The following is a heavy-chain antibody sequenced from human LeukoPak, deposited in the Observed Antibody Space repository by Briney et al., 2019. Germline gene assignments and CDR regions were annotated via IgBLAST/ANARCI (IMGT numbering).Heavy chain of an antibody. D-gene: IGHD3-3*02. Sequence: PSETLSLTCTVSGGSVSSDRFYWGWIRQPPGKGLEWIGCVHHNGNTYNNPSLKSRVTTSLDTSKNQFSLKLNSVTAADTAVYYCVRVFDGDIFGLYFDYXXXXTXVTVSS. CDR3: VRVFDGDIFGLYFDY. V-gene: IGHV4-39*07. CDR1: GGSVSSDRFY. J-gene: IGHJ4*01. CDR2: VHHNGNT.